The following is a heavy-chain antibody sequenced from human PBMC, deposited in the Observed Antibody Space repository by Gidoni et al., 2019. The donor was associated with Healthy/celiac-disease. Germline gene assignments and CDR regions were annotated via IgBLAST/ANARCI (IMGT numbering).Heavy chain of an antibody. CDR1: GGSFSGYY. Sequence: QVQLQQWGAGLLKPSETLSLTCAVYGGSFSGYYWSWIRPPPGKGLWWIGEINHSGSTNYTPSLKSRVTISVDTSKNQFSLKLSSVTAADTAVYYCAGEDYYDSSGPSDAFDIWGQGTMVTVSS. J-gene: IGHJ3*02. D-gene: IGHD3-22*01. CDR2: INHSGST. V-gene: IGHV4-34*01. CDR3: AGEDYYDSSGPSDAFDI.